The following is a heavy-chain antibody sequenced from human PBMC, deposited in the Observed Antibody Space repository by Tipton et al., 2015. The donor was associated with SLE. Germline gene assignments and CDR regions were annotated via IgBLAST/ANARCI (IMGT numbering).Heavy chain of an antibody. Sequence: RSLRLSCAASGFTFSVYAMHWVRQAPGKGLEWVAVISYDGSNKYYADSVKGRFTISRDNSKNTLYLQMNSLRAEDTAVYYCAREPIVVVPRGYFDYWGQGTLVTVSS. J-gene: IGHJ4*02. CDR1: GFTFSVYA. D-gene: IGHD3-22*01. CDR3: AREPIVVVPRGYFDY. CDR2: ISYDGSNK. V-gene: IGHV3-30*04.